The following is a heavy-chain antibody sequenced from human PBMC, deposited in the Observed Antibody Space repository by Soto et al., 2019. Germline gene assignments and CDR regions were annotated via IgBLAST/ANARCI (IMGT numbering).Heavy chain of an antibody. CDR2: ISSSSSNM. Sequence: EVQLVESGGGLVQPGGSLRLSCVASGFALSSYSMNWVRQAPGKGLEWVAYISSSSSNMYYADSVKGRFTTSRDNAKNSLYLQMYSLRDEDTAVYYCGRDRTPVRWWLRPLIDYLGPGTLVTLSS. D-gene: IGHD5-12*01. CDR1: GFALSSYS. J-gene: IGHJ4*02. V-gene: IGHV3-48*02. CDR3: GRDRTPVRWWLRPLIDY.